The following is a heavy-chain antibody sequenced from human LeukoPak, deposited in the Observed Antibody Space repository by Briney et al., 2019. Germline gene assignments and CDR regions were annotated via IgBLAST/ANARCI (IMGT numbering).Heavy chain of an antibody. Sequence: SETLSLTCTVSGGSISSGGYYWSWIRQPPGKGLEWIGYIYHSGSTYYNPSLKSRVTISVDRSKNQFSLKLSSVTAADTAVYYCARAFGVVNFDPWGQGTLVTVSS. CDR3: ARAFGVVNFDP. CDR1: GGSISSGGYY. D-gene: IGHD3-3*01. CDR2: IYHSGST. J-gene: IGHJ5*02. V-gene: IGHV4-30-2*01.